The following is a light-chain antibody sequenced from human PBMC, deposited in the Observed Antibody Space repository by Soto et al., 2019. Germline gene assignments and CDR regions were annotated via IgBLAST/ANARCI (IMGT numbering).Light chain of an antibody. CDR3: QQYHSYPWT. CDR1: QSISSW. J-gene: IGKJ1*01. Sequence: DIQMTQSPSTLSASVGDRVTITCRASQSISSWLAWYQQKPGKAPKLLIYDASSLESGVPSRFSGSGSGTEFTLTISSLQPDDFATYYSQQYHSYPWTFGQGTKVDIK. CDR2: DAS. V-gene: IGKV1-5*01.